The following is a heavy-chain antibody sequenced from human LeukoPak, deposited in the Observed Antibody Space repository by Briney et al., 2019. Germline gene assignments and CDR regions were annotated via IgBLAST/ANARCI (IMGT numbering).Heavy chain of an antibody. CDR2: ISGNGGST. CDR1: GFTLSTYA. Sequence: GGSLRLSCSASGFTLSTYAMHWVRQAPGKGLEHVSVISGNGGSTYYADSVKGRFTISRDTSKNTLYLQMSSLRLEDTAVYYCAKASNGGSYYGVIIDYWGQGTLVTVSS. J-gene: IGHJ4*02. CDR3: AKASNGGSYYGVIIDY. V-gene: IGHV3-64D*06. D-gene: IGHD1-26*01.